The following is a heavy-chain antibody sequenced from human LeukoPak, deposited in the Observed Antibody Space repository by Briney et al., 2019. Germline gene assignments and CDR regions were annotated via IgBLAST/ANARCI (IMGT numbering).Heavy chain of an antibody. CDR3: AKVERGYSGYDEYYYYYGMDV. J-gene: IGHJ6*02. V-gene: IGHV3-43*02. CDR2: ISGDGGST. CDR1: GFTFDDYA. D-gene: IGHD5-12*01. Sequence: GGSLRLSCAASGFTFDDYAMHWVRQAPGKGLEWVSLISGDGGSTYYADSVKGRFTISRDNSKNSLYLQMNSVRTEDTALYYCAKVERGYSGYDEYYYYYGMDVWGQGTTVTVSS.